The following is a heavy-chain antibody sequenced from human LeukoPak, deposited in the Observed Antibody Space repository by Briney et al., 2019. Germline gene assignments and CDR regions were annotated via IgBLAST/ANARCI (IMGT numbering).Heavy chain of an antibody. V-gene: IGHV1-2*02. Sequence: GASVKVSCKASGYTFTDYYIHWVRQAPGQGPEWMGWINSNTGDTKYAQKFQYRVTLTQDTPISTAYMELSRLESDDTAVFYCARGRGLRLWGEYWGQGTPLTVSS. CDR1: GYTFTDYY. CDR2: INSNTGDT. CDR3: ARGRGLRLWGEY. D-gene: IGHD4-17*01. J-gene: IGHJ4*02.